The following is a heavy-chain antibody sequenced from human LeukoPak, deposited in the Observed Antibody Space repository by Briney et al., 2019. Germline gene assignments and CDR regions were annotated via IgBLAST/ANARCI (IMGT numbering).Heavy chain of an antibody. CDR1: GGSISSGDYY. CDR2: IYYSGST. Sequence: PSETLSLTCTVSGGSISSGDYYWSWIRQPPGKGLEWIGYIYYSGSTYYNPFLKSRVTISVDTSKNQFSLKLSSVTAADTAVYYCARGPGSIRPYGGNLNWFDPWGQGTLVTVSS. CDR3: ARGPGSIRPYGGNLNWFDP. J-gene: IGHJ5*02. V-gene: IGHV4-30-4*02. D-gene: IGHD4-23*01.